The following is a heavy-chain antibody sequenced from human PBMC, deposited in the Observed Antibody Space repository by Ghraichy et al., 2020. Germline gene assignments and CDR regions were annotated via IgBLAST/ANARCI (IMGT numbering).Heavy chain of an antibody. CDR3: ARSAVAWGGGEYGSDV. D-gene: IGHD2-21*01. Sequence: ASVKVSCKASGYSFTSHDISWVRQAPGHGLEWMGWMNPNTGNTGFAQKFQGRVTLTRNSSINTLYMQLTSLRSEDTAVYYCARSAVAWGGGEYGSDVWGQGTTVTVSS. J-gene: IGHJ6*02. CDR1: GYSFTSHD. CDR2: MNPNTGNT. V-gene: IGHV1-8*01.